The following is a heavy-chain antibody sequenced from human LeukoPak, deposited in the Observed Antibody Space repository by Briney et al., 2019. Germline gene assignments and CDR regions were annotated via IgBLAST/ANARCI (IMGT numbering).Heavy chain of an antibody. CDR2: ISSGSGTI. V-gene: IGHV3-48*01. J-gene: IGHJ4*02. CDR3: ARDPAGAGIYYDY. Sequence: GGSLRLSCVASGFTFSTYSMNWVRQAPGKGLEWISYISSGSGTIHYADSVKGRFTISRGNDKNSLYLQMNSLRAEDTAVYYCARDPAGAGIYYDYWGQGTLVTVSS. CDR1: GFTFSTYS. D-gene: IGHD6-19*01.